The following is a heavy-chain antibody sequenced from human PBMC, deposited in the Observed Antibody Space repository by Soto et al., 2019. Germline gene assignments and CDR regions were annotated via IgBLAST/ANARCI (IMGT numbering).Heavy chain of an antibody. Sequence: GGSLRLSCAASGFTVSSNYMSWVRQAPGKGLEWVAVIYSGGSTYYADSVKGRFTISRDNSKNTVYLQMNSLRSEDTAVYYCARSRHGSGSYTHFYYGLDVWGQGTTVTVSS. CDR3: ARSRHGSGSYTHFYYGLDV. V-gene: IGHV3-66*01. CDR1: GFTVSSNY. D-gene: IGHD3-10*01. J-gene: IGHJ6*02. CDR2: IYSGGST.